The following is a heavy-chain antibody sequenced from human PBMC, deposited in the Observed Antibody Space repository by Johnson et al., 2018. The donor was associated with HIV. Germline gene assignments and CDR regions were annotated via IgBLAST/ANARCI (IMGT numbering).Heavy chain of an antibody. Sequence: QMQLVESGGGLVQPGRSLRLSCAASGFTFDDYAMHWVRQAPGKGLEWVAVISYEGSTKYYADSVKGRFTISRDNSKNTLYLQMNSLRAEDTAVYYCARDNEDIVLVGAFDIWGQGTMVTVSS. CDR2: ISYEGSTK. J-gene: IGHJ3*02. D-gene: IGHD2-8*02. CDR3: ARDNEDIVLVGAFDI. V-gene: IGHV3-30*04. CDR1: GFTFDDYA.